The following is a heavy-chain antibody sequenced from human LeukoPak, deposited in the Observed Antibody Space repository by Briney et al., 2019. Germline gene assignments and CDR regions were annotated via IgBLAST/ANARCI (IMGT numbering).Heavy chain of an antibody. J-gene: IGHJ4*02. Sequence: ASVKVPCKASGGTFSSYTISWVRQAPGQGLEWVGRIIPILGIANYAQKFQGRVTITADKSTSTAYMELSSLRSEDTAVYYCAREVVGTFDYWGQGTLVTVSS. CDR1: GGTFSSYT. CDR3: AREVVGTFDY. V-gene: IGHV1-69*04. CDR2: IIPILGIA. D-gene: IGHD6-19*01.